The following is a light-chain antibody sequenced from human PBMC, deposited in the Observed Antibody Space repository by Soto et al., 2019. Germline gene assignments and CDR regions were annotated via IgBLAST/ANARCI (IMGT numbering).Light chain of an antibody. CDR1: QCVDSNY. J-gene: IGKJ4*01. CDR2: GAS. V-gene: IGKV3D-20*02. Sequence: EIVMTQSPGTLSLSPGEEASLSCRASQCVDSNYLAWYQQKPGQTPRLIIYGASGRADGIPHRFSGSGFGTDFTLTISKVEPEDFGVYYCQQRSNWPPLTFGGGTKVDIK. CDR3: QQRSNWPPLT.